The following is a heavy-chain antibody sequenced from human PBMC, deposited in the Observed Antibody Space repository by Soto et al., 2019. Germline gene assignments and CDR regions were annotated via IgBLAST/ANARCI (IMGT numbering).Heavy chain of an antibody. Sequence: QVQMVQSGDEVKKPGASVKVSCKASGYTFTHYGITWVRQAPGQGLEWMGWINPFYAHTQYLQKLQDRLTMTTDTSTNTAYMELRTLRSDDTAVYYCARDLDSGGKYWYFDVWGRGTLVTVSS. J-gene: IGHJ2*01. CDR3: ARDLDSGGKYWYFDV. CDR2: INPFYAHT. V-gene: IGHV1-18*01. CDR1: GYTFTHYG. D-gene: IGHD4-17*01.